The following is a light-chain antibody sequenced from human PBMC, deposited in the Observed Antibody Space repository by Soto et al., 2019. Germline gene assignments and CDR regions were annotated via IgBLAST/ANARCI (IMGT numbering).Light chain of an antibody. CDR2: AAS. V-gene: IGKV3-15*01. J-gene: IGKJ1*01. CDR3: LQYHNLWA. Sequence: ETVLTQSPATLSVSPGERATLSCRASQSVTGRLAWYQQKRGQAPRLLIYAASTRATGIPARFSGSGSGTEFTLTISSLQSEDFAVYSCLQYHNLWAFGQGTKVDIK. CDR1: QSVTGR.